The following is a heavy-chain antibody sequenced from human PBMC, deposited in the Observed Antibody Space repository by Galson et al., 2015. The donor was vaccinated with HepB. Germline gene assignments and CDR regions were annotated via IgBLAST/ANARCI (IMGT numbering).Heavy chain of an antibody. CDR3: ARTYYYDSSGYRYYYYYGMDV. J-gene: IGHJ6*02. CDR1: GYSFTSYW. Sequence: QSGAEVKKPGESLKISCKGSGYSFTSYWIGWVRQMPGKGLEWMGIIYPGDSDTRYSPSFQGQVTISADKSISTAYLQWSSLKASDTAMYYCARTYYYDSSGYRYYYYYGMDVWGQGTTVTVSS. CDR2: IYPGDSDT. V-gene: IGHV5-51*01. D-gene: IGHD3-22*01.